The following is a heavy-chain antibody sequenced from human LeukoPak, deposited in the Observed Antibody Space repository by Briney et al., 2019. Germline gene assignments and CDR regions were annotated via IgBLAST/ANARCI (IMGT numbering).Heavy chain of an antibody. CDR2: IYPGDSDT. CDR3: ARGRTVVGYCSGGSCHPLDY. J-gene: IGHJ4*02. V-gene: IGHV5-51*01. Sequence: GESLKISCKGSGYSFTSYCIGWVRQMPGKGLEWMGIIYPGDSDTRYSPSFQGQVTISADKSISTAYLQWSSLKASDTAMYYCARGRTVVGYCSGGSCHPLDYWGQGTLVTVSS. CDR1: GYSFTSYC. D-gene: IGHD2-15*01.